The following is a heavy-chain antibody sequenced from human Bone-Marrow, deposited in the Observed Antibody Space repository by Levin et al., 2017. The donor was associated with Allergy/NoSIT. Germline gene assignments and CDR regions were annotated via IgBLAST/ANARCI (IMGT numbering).Heavy chain of an antibody. D-gene: IGHD6-19*01. CDR3: ARDSYTSSGWFGNWY. J-gene: IGHJ4*02. Sequence: LSLTCAASGFTVSSNYMSWVRQAPGKGLEWVSVIYSGGSTYYADSVTGRFTISRANSKNTLYLQMNSLRAEDTAVYYCARDSYTSSGWFGNWYWGQGTLVTVSS. V-gene: IGHV3-66*01. CDR2: IYSGGST. CDR1: GFTVSSNY.